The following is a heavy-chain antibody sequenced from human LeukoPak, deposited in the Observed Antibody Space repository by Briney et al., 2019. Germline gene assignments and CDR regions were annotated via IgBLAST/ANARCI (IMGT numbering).Heavy chain of an antibody. CDR2: IYSGGST. V-gene: IGHV3-66*02. Sequence: GGSQRLSCAASGFTVSSNYMSWVRQAPGKGLEWVSVIYSGGSTYYADSVKGRFTISRDNSKNTLYLQMNSLRAEDTAVYYCARDLDGAFDIWGQGTMVTVSS. CDR3: ARDLDGAFDI. J-gene: IGHJ3*02. CDR1: GFTVSSNY.